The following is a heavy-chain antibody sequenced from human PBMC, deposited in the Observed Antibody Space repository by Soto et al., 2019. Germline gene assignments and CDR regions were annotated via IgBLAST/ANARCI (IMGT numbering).Heavy chain of an antibody. CDR3: ARVPQIFAS. CDR1: GYTFTNYG. J-gene: IGHJ4*02. Sequence: QVQLVQSGAEVKKPGASVKVSCKASGYTFTNYGISWVRQAPGQGLEWMGGSSAYNGNTKYAQQFQGRVTMTTDTSPRTTYMELRSLRSDDTAVYYCARVPQIFASWGQGTLVTVSS. CDR2: SSAYNGNT. V-gene: IGHV1-18*04.